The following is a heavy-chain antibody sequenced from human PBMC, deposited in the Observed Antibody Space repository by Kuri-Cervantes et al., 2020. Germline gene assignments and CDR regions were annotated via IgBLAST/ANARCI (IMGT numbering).Heavy chain of an antibody. D-gene: IGHD6-19*01. CDR3: ARGHLSIAVAGRLEKRGLWYFDL. V-gene: IGHV4-59*12. CDR2: IYHSGST. CDR1: GGSISSYY. Sequence: SETLSLTCTVSGGSISSYYWSWIRQPPGKGLEWIGSIYHSGSTYYNPSLKSRVTISVDTSKNQFSLKLSSVTAADTAVYYCARGHLSIAVAGRLEKRGLWYFDLWGRGTLVTVSS. J-gene: IGHJ2*01.